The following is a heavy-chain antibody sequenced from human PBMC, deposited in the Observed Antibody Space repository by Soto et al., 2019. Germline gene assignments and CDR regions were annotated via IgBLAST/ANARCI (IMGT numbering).Heavy chain of an antibody. Sequence: ASVKVSCKASGGTFISYAISWVRQAPGQGLEWMGGIIPIFGTANYAQKFQGRVTITADESTSTAYMELSSLRSEDTAVYYCARGLPDCSSTSCSYYYYGMDVWGQGTTVTVSS. CDR3: ARGLPDCSSTSCSYYYYGMDV. D-gene: IGHD2-2*01. CDR2: IIPIFGTA. V-gene: IGHV1-69*13. CDR1: GGTFISYA. J-gene: IGHJ6*02.